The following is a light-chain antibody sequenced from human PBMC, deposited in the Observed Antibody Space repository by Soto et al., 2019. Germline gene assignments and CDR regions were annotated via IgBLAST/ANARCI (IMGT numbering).Light chain of an antibody. J-gene: IGLJ1*01. V-gene: IGLV2-11*01. CDR1: SSDVGGYNY. CDR2: DVS. Sequence: QSALTQPRSVSGSPGQSVTISCTGTSSDVGGYNYVSWYQQHPGKAPKVMIYDVSKRPSGVPDRFSGSKSGNTASLTISWLQAEDEADYYCCSHAGSYTYVFGTGTKLTVL. CDR3: CSHAGSYTYV.